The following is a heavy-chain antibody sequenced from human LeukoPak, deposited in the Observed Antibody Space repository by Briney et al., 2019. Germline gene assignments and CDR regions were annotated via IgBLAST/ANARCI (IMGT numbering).Heavy chain of an antibody. D-gene: IGHD2-15*01. V-gene: IGHV5-51*01. J-gene: IGHJ4*02. Sequence: GESLKISCKGFGYSFTTSWIGWVRQMPGKGLEWMGIIYPGDSDTRYSPSFQGQVTISVDKSISTAYLQWSSLKASDTAMYYCATARFCSGGACYAEHWGQGTLVTVSS. CDR3: ATARFCSGGACYAEH. CDR2: IYPGDSDT. CDR1: GYSFTTSW.